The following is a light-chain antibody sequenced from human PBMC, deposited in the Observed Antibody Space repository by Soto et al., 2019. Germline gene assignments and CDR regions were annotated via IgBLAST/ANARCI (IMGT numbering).Light chain of an antibody. V-gene: IGKV1-39*01. CDR1: QSISPY. J-gene: IGKJ3*01. CDR3: QQSYSAPFT. CDR2: AAS. Sequence: DIQMTQSPSSLSVSVGDRVTITCRASQSISPYLNWYQQKPGRAPKLLIYAASTLQNGVTSRFSGNGSGTDFTLTINSLRPEDFATYYCQQSYSAPFTFGPGTKLDI.